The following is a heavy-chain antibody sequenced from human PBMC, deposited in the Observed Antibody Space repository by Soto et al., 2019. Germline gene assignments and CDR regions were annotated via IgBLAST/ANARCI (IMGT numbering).Heavy chain of an antibody. CDR2: IYPGDSDT. Sequence: PGESLKISCKGSGYSFTSYWIGWVRQMPGKGLEWMGIIYPGDSDTRYSPSFQGQVTISADKSISTAYLQWSSLKASVTAMYYFARPYCIGGSCYVFFYWGQGTLVTVSS. CDR3: ARPYCIGGSCYVFFY. D-gene: IGHD2-15*01. V-gene: IGHV5-51*01. J-gene: IGHJ4*02. CDR1: GYSFTSYW.